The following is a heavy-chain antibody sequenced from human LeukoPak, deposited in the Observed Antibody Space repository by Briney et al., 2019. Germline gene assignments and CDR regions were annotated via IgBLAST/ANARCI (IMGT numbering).Heavy chain of an antibody. D-gene: IGHD2-2*01. CDR2: ISAYNGNT. J-gene: IGHJ4*02. CDR1: GYTFTSYG. Sequence: ASVKVSCKASGYTFTSYGISWVRPAPGQGLEWMGWISAYNGNTNYAQKLQGRVTMTPDTSPSTAYMELRSLRSDDTAVYYCARDGVVPAATVPDYGRQQTLVTVSS. V-gene: IGHV1-18*01. CDR3: ARDGVVPAATVPDY.